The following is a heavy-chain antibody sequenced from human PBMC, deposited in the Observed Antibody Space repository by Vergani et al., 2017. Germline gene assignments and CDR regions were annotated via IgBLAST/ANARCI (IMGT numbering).Heavy chain of an antibody. Sequence: EVQLVESGGGLVQPGGSLRLSCAASGFTVSSNYMSWVRQAPGKGLEWVSVIYSGGSTYYADSVKGRFTISRDNSKNTLYLQMNSLRAEDTAVYYCAKALRYFDWLLLGGLDYWGQGTLVTVSS. J-gene: IGHJ4*02. D-gene: IGHD3-9*01. V-gene: IGHV3-66*01. CDR2: IYSGGST. CDR3: AKALRYFDWLLLGGLDY. CDR1: GFTVSSNY.